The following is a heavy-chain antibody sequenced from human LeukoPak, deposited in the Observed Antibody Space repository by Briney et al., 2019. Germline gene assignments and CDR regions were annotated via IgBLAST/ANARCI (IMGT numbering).Heavy chain of an antibody. CDR1: GFTFGSYW. Sequence: GGSLRLSCAASGFTFGSYWMLWVRQAPGKGLVWVSRINTGGGDTIYADSVKGRFTISRDNAKNTLFLQMNSLRAEDTAVYYCARDEKIVGASGQDYWGQGTLVTVSS. D-gene: IGHD1-26*01. CDR3: ARDEKIVGASGQDY. CDR2: INTGGGDT. V-gene: IGHV3-74*01. J-gene: IGHJ4*02.